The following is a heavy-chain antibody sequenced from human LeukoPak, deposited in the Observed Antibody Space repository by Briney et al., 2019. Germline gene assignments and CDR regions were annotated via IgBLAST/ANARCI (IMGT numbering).Heavy chain of an antibody. J-gene: IGHJ4*02. CDR2: ISTSGGRT. Sequence: GGSLRLSCAASGFTFSSYAMSWVRQAPGQGLEWVSLISTSGGRTYYADSVKGRFTISRDNSKNTLYLQMNSLRAEDTAVYYCARVSSGWPFDIWGQGTLVTVSS. CDR3: ARVSSGWPFDI. V-gene: IGHV3-23*01. D-gene: IGHD6-19*01. CDR1: GFTFSSYA.